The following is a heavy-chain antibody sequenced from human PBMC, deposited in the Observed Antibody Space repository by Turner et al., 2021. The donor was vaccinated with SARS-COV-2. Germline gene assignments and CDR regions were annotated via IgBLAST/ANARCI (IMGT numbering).Heavy chain of an antibody. CDR3: ARDRGRGEPLLGAWRCIDV. CDR1: GGIFGSHV. V-gene: IGHV1-69*06. J-gene: IGHJ6*02. Sequence: QLVQSGAEVRKPGSSVEVSCKASGGIFGSHVISWVRQAPGQGLEWMGVVIPMSGTTYYAQKFQCRVTMTADRSTNTAYMEVSGLTSEDTAVYYCARDRGRGEPLLGAWRCIDVWGQGTTVTVSS. D-gene: IGHD3-10*01. CDR2: VIPMSGTT.